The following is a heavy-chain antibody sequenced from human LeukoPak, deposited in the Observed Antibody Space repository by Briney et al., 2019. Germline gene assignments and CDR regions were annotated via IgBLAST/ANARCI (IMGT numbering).Heavy chain of an antibody. V-gene: IGHV4-4*07. CDR2: IYTSGST. CDR1: GGSITTYY. J-gene: IGHJ6*03. D-gene: IGHD2-2*01. Sequence: SETLSLTCTVSGGSITTYYWSWIRQPAGKGLEWIGRIYTSGSTNYNPSLKSRVTMSVDTSKNQFSLKLSSVTAADTAVYYCARTPQYQYYMDVWGKGTTVTVSS. CDR3: ARTPQYQYYMDV.